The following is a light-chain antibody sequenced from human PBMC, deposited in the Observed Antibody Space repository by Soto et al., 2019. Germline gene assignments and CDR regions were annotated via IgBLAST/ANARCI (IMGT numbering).Light chain of an antibody. CDR1: SNDVGGYNF. J-gene: IGLJ1*01. Sequence: QSALTQPRSVSGSPGQSVTISCTGTSNDVGGYNFVSWYQLHPGKAPKLMIYDVSKRPSGVPDRFSGSKSGNTASLTISGLQAEDEADYYCCSYAGSYTWVFGTGTQLTVL. CDR3: CSYAGSYTWV. CDR2: DVS. V-gene: IGLV2-11*01.